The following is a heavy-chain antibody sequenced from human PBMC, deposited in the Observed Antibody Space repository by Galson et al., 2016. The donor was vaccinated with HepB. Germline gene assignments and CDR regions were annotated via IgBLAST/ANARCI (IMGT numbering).Heavy chain of an antibody. CDR3: AKGGGSTWYISPHFVDP. CDR2: ISGDTTTT. D-gene: IGHD6-13*01. Sequence: SLRLSCAASGLTFSNYAMTWVRQAPGKGLEWVSSISGDTTTTYYADSVKGRFPISRDNSKNTFYLQMNSLRAEDTASYYCAKGGGSTWYISPHFVDPWGQGTLVTVSS. V-gene: IGHV3-23*01. J-gene: IGHJ5*02. CDR1: GLTFSNYA.